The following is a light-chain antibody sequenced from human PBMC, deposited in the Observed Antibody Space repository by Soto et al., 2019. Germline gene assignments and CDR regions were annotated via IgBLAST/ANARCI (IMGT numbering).Light chain of an antibody. CDR2: EVT. J-gene: IGLJ2*01. V-gene: IGLV2-8*01. CDR1: SSDVGGYTY. CDR3: SSYTGRNVV. Sequence: QLVLTQPPSASGSPGQSVTISCTGASSDVGGYTYVSWYQQHPGKAPKLMIYEVTKRPSGVPDRFSGSKSGNTASLTVSGLQAEDEADYYCSSYTGRNVVFSGGTKLTVL.